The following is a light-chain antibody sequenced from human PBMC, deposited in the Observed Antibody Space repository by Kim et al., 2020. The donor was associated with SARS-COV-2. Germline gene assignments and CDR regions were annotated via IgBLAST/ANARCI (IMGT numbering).Light chain of an antibody. J-gene: IGKJ5*01. V-gene: IGKV1-8*01. Sequence: TCTGDRVPLPCRASQGISSYFAWYQQKPGKAPKLLIYAASTLQSGVPSRFSGSGSGTDFTLTISCLQSEDFATYYCQQYYSYPFTFGQGTRREIK. CDR2: AAS. CDR1: QGISSY. CDR3: QQYYSYPFT.